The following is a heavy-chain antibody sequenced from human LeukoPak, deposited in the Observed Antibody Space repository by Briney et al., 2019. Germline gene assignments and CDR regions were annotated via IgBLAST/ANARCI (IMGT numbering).Heavy chain of an antibody. CDR1: GFTFSNYS. CDR2: ISDGGTPV. CDR3: ARDFRSSSWYIGDY. Sequence: GGSLRLSCAASGFTFSNYSMNWVRLAPGKGPEWISYISDGGTPVYYADSVEGRFTVSRDNEKSSLYLQMNSLRADDTAVYYCARDFRSSSWYIGDYWGQGAQVTVSP. J-gene: IGHJ4*02. D-gene: IGHD6-13*01. V-gene: IGHV3-48*01.